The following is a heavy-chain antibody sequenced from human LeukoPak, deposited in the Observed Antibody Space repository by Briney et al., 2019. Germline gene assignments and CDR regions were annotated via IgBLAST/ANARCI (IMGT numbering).Heavy chain of an antibody. CDR1: GFTFNSYS. J-gene: IGHJ3*02. D-gene: IGHD3-9*01. V-gene: IGHV3-21*01. CDR2: ISSSSSYI. CDR3: ARDPGSYYDILTGYGAFDI. Sequence: GGSLSLSCTASGFTFNSYSMNWVRQAPGKGLEWASSISSSSSYIYYADSVKVRFTISSDNAKNSMYLQMNSLRAEDTAVYYCARDPGSYYDILTGYGAFDIWGQGTLVTVSP.